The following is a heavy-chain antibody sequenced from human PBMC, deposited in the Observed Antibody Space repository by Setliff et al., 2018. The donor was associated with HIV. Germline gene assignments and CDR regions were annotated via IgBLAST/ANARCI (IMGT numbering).Heavy chain of an antibody. CDR2: IYHTGKT. CDR1: GGSISDNKYY. D-gene: IGHD6-19*01. V-gene: IGHV4-39*07. J-gene: IGHJ4*02. Sequence: PSETLSLTCSVSGGSISDNKYYWSWIRQPPGKGLEWTGSIYHTGKTYYNSALKNRLTISVDTSKNQFSLKLRSVTAADTAVYFCARDPSGWYRGNYFDYWGQGTLVTVSS. CDR3: ARDPSGWYRGNYFDY.